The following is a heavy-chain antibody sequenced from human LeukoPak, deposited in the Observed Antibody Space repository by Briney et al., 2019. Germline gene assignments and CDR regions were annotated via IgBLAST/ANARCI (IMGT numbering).Heavy chain of an antibody. D-gene: IGHD3-9*01. CDR1: GGTFSSYA. CDR3: AIGYTGYFDWLPPAMYYYYGMDV. J-gene: IGHJ6*02. CDR2: IIPILGIA. Sequence: SVKVSCKASGGTFSSYAISWVRQAPGQGLEWMGRIIPILGIANYAQKFQGRVTITADKSTSTAYMELSSLRSEDTAVYYCAIGYTGYFDWLPPAMYYYYGMDVWGQGTTVTVSS. V-gene: IGHV1-69*04.